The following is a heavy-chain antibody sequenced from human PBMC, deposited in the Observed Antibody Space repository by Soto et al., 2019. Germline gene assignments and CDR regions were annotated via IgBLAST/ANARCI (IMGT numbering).Heavy chain of an antibody. CDR2: IIPIFGTA. CDR3: ARVRSVYSIGWYRGLIDSSGYYHLDY. D-gene: IGHD3-22*01. CDR1: GGTFSSYA. J-gene: IGHJ4*02. V-gene: IGHV1-69*12. Sequence: QVQLVQSGAEVKKPGSSVKVSCKASGGTFSSYAISWVRQAPGQGLEWMGGIIPIFGTANYAQKFQGRVTITADESTSTAYMELSILRSEDTAVYYCARVRSVYSIGWYRGLIDSSGYYHLDYWGQGTLVTVSS.